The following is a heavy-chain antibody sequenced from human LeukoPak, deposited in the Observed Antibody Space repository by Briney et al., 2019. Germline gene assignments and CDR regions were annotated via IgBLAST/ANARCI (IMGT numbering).Heavy chain of an antibody. CDR3: ARIPKTRYCSSTSCPLGMDV. CDR1: GGSISSYY. CDR2: IYYSGST. J-gene: IGHJ6*03. D-gene: IGHD2-2*01. V-gene: IGHV4-39*01. Sequence: SETLSLTCTVSGGSISSYYWGWIRQPPGKGLEWIGSIYYSGSTYYNPSLKSRVTISVDTSKNQFSLKLSSVTAADTAVYYCARIPKTRYCSSTSCPLGMDVWGKGTTVTVSS.